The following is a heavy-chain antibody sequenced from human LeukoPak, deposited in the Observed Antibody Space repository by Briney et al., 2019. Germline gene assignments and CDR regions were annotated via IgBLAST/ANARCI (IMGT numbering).Heavy chain of an antibody. CDR2: IYYSGST. V-gene: IGHV4-39*01. CDR3: ARGTVTTGIFDY. CDR1: GGSISSSSYY. D-gene: IGHD4-17*01. Sequence: SETLSLTCTVSGGSISSSSYYWGWIRQPPGKGLEWIGSIYYSGSTYYNPSLKSRVTISVDTSKNQFSLKLSSVTAADTAVYYCARGTVTTGIFDYWGQGTLVTVSS. J-gene: IGHJ4*02.